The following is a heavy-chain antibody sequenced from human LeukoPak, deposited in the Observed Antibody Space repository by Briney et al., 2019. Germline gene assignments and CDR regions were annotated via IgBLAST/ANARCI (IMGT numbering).Heavy chain of an antibody. CDR3: ARDRVYYDILTGYYKGDAFDI. Sequence: ASVKVSCKASGYTFTSYYMHWVRQAPGQGLEWMGIINPSGGSTSYAQKFQGRVTVTRDTSTSTVYMELSSLRSEDTAVYYCARDRVYYDILTGYYKGDAFDIWGQGTMVTVSS. D-gene: IGHD3-9*01. J-gene: IGHJ3*02. CDR1: GYTFTSYY. CDR2: INPSGGST. V-gene: IGHV1-46*01.